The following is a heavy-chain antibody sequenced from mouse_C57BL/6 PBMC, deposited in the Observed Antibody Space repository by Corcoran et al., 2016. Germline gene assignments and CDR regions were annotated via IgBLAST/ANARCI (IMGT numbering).Heavy chain of an antibody. V-gene: IGHV9-3*01. CDR1: GYTFTTYG. CDR3: ARGGYYYGSSYADWFAY. CDR2: INTYSGVP. Sequence: QIQLVQSGPELKKPGETVKISCKASGYTFTTYGMSWVKQAPGKGLKWMGWINTYSGVPTYADDFKGRFAFSLETSASTTYLQINNLKTEDTATYFCARGGYYYGSSYADWFAYWGQGTLVTVSA. J-gene: IGHJ3*01. D-gene: IGHD1-1*01.